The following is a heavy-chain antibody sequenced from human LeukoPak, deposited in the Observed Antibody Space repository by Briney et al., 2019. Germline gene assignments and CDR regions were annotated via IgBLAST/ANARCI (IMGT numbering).Heavy chain of an antibody. J-gene: IGHJ4*02. CDR1: GFTFSSYA. Sequence: GRSLRLSCDASGFTFSSYAMHWLRQAAGKGLEYVSSITSNGGTTFYAGSVKGRFTISRDNSKNTLYLQMGSLRAEDMAVYYCARDLTGTGDYWGQGTLVTVSS. D-gene: IGHD1-20*01. CDR2: ITSNGGTT. V-gene: IGHV3-64*02. CDR3: ARDLTGTGDY.